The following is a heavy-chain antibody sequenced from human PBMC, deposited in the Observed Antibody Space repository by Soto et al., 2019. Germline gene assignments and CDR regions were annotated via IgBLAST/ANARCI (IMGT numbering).Heavy chain of an antibody. D-gene: IGHD2-2*01. CDR1: GGTFSRYS. Sequence: QVQLVQSGAEVKKPGSSVKVSCKASGGTFSRYSITWVRQAPGHGLEWIGRIIPIFGIASYAQKFQGRVTITSDESTSTAYMELSSLRSDDTAVYYCAREDRDRKTGLVAAAIDRMDVWGQGTTVTVSS. J-gene: IGHJ6*02. CDR2: IIPIFGIA. CDR3: AREDRDRKTGLVAAAIDRMDV. V-gene: IGHV1-69*08.